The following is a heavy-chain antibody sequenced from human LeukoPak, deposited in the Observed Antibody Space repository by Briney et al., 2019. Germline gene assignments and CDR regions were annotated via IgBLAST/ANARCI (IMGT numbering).Heavy chain of an antibody. D-gene: IGHD2-2*01. Sequence: GGSLRLSCAASGFTVSSNYMSWVRQAPGKGLEWVSSISSSSSYIYYADSVKGRFTISRDNAKNSLYLQMNSLRAEDTAVYYCATERVVVPADPDDYWGQGTLVTVSS. CDR3: ATERVVVPADPDDY. CDR1: GFTVSSNY. J-gene: IGHJ4*02. V-gene: IGHV3-21*01. CDR2: ISSSSSYI.